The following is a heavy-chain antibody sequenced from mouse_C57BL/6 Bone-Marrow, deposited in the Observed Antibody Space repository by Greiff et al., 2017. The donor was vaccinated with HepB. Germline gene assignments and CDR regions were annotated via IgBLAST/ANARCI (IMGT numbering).Heavy chain of an antibody. J-gene: IGHJ4*01. V-gene: IGHV14-4*01. CDR1: GFNIKDDY. Sequence: VQLKESGAELVRPGASVKLSCTASGFNIKDDYMHWVKQRPEQGLEWIGWIDPENGDTEYASKFQGKATITADTSSNTAYLQLSSLTSEDTAVYYCTLLLPYAMDYWGQGTSVTVSS. CDR3: TLLLPYAMDY. D-gene: IGHD1-1*01. CDR2: IDPENGDT.